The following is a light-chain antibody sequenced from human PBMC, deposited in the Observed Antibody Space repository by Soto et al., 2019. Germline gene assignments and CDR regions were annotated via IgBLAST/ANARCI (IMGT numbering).Light chain of an antibody. J-gene: IGLJ2*01. Sequence: SYELSQPPSVSVSPGQTASITCSGDKLGEKYACWYQQKPGQSPVQVIYQDSKRPSGIPERFSGSNSGNTATLTISGTQAMDEADYYCQARDSNTVVFGGGTKVTVL. CDR2: QDS. CDR1: KLGEKY. CDR3: QARDSNTVV. V-gene: IGLV3-1*01.